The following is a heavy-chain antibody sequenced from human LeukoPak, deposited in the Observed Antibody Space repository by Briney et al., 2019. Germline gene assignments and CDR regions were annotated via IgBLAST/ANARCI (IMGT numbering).Heavy chain of an antibody. CDR1: GITLSNYG. V-gene: IGHV3-23*01. Sequence: GGSLRLSCAVSGITLSNYGMSWLRQAPGKGLEWVAGISGSGGGTFYADSVKGRFTVSRDNPKNTLYLQMSSLRAEDTAVYFWAKRSVVIRVILVGFHKEAYYFDSWGQGALVTVSS. CDR2: ISGSGGGT. J-gene: IGHJ4*02. D-gene: IGHD3-22*01. CDR3: AKRSVVIRVILVGFHKEAYYFDS.